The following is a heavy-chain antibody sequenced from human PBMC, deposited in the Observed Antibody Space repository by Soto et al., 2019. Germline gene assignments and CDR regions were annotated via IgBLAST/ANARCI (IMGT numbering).Heavy chain of an antibody. CDR3: ARSSPRFYCSGGSCYPSYMDV. V-gene: IGHV4-34*01. CDR2: INHSGST. CDR1: GGSFSGYY. J-gene: IGHJ6*03. Sequence: SETLSLTCAVYGGSFSGYYWSWIRQPPGKGLEWIGEINHSGSTNYNPSLKSRVTISVDTSKNQFSLKLSSVTAADTAVYYCARSSPRFYCSGGSCYPSYMDVWGKGTTVTVSS. D-gene: IGHD2-15*01.